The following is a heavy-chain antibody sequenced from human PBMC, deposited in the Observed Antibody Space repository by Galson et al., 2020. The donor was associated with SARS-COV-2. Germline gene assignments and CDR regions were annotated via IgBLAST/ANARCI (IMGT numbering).Heavy chain of an antibody. CDR3: TREASVTFRYFAL. J-gene: IGHJ2*01. CDR2: IFYSGNI. CDR1: GDSIGSTRYF. V-gene: IGHV4-39*07. D-gene: IGHD4-17*01. Sequence: SETLSLTCTVSGDSIGSTRYFWGWIRQPPGKGLEWIGSIFYSGNIYYNSSLKSRVTMSVDTSKNQFSLSLSSVTAADTAVYYCTREASVTFRYFALWGRGTLVSVSS.